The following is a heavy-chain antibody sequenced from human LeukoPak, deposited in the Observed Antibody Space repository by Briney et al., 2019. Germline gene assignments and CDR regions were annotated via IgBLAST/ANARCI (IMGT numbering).Heavy chain of an antibody. V-gene: IGHV5-51*01. Sequence: GASLKISCKGSGYSFTGYWIGWGRPMPGKGLEWMGIIYPGDSDTRYSPSFQGQVTISADKSISTAYLQWSSLKASDTAMYYCARLGSGSYYMGEVDYWGQGTLVTVSS. CDR1: GYSFTGYW. J-gene: IGHJ4*02. CDR3: ARLGSGSYYMGEVDY. D-gene: IGHD3-10*01. CDR2: IYPGDSDT.